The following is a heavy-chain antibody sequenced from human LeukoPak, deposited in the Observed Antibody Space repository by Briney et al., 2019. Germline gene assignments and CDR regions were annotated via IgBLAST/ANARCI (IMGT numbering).Heavy chain of an antibody. CDR1: GFTFSRHV. Sequence: GRSLRLSCEASGFTFSRHVMHWVRQAPGKGLEWVAAISYDGSDNCYADSVKGRFTISRDNSKNTLYLQLNSLRAEDTAIYYCANGRGPNTGPTLDYWGQGTLVTVSS. CDR3: ANGRGPNTGPTLDY. V-gene: IGHV3-30-3*01. CDR2: ISYDGSDN. J-gene: IGHJ4*02. D-gene: IGHD2-15*01.